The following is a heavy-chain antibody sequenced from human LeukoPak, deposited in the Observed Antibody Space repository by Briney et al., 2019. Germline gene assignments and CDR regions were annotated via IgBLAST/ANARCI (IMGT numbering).Heavy chain of an antibody. D-gene: IGHD3-3*01. CDR3: ARVPYADFWSGEFDH. V-gene: IGHV3-74*01. CDR2: ISTDGFST. Sequence: GGSLRLSCAASGFTFSSYWMHWVRQARGKGLVWVSRISTDGFSTIYADSVKGRFTISRDNAKNTLYLQMSSLRAEDTAVYYCARVPYADFWSGEFDHWGQGTQVTVSS. J-gene: IGHJ4*02. CDR1: GFTFSSYW.